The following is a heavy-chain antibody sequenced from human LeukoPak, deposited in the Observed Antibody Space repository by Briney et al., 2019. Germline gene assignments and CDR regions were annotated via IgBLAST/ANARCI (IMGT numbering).Heavy chain of an antibody. D-gene: IGHD2-15*01. CDR1: GFTFSSYA. CDR3: ARVIVVVVAVRSEAFDI. V-gene: IGHV3-30*04. Sequence: PGRSLRLSCAASGFTFSSYAMHWVRHAPGKGLEWVAVRSYDGSNKYYADSVKGLFTISRDNFKTTMYLQMNSLRAEDTAVYYFARVIVVVVAVRSEAFDIWGQGTMVTVSS. J-gene: IGHJ3*02. CDR2: RSYDGSNK.